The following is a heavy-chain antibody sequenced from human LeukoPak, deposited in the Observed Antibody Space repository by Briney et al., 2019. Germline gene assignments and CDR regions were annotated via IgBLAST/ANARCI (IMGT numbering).Heavy chain of an antibody. V-gene: IGHV4-59*11. D-gene: IGHD2-21*02. Sequence: SETLSLTCTVSGGSISSHYWSWIRQPPGKGLEWIGYIYYSGSTNYNPSLKSRVAISVDTSKNQFSLKLSSVTAADTAVYYCARVNGGYYYSDYWGQGTLVTVSS. CDR2: IYYSGST. J-gene: IGHJ4*02. CDR1: GGSISSHY. CDR3: ARVNGGYYYSDY.